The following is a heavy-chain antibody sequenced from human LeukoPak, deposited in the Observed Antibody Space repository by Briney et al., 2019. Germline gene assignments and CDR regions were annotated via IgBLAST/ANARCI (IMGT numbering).Heavy chain of an antibody. D-gene: IGHD3-16*01. CDR1: GFTFKLYW. Sequence: PGRSLRLSCAASGFTFKLYWMHWVRQVRGKAPVWVSRINDDGSDTRYADSVKGRFTISRDDATNMVFLQMNSLRPEDTAIYYCIRGGPSTCSWGQGTLATVSS. CDR3: IRGGPSTCS. V-gene: IGHV3-74*01. J-gene: IGHJ5*02. CDR2: INDDGSDT.